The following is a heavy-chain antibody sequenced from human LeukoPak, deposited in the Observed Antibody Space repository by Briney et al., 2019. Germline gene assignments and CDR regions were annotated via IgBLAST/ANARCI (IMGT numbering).Heavy chain of an antibody. CDR1: GYTFTGYY. CDR2: INPNSGGT. J-gene: IGHJ4*02. V-gene: IGHV1-2*02. Sequence: ASVKVSCKASGYTFTGYYMHWVRQAPGQGLEWMGWINPNSGGTNYAQKFQGRVTMTKDTSISTAYMELSRLRSDDTAVYYCASKRLGYCSSTSCYMWGQGTLVTVSS. D-gene: IGHD2-2*02. CDR3: ASKRLGYCSSTSCYM.